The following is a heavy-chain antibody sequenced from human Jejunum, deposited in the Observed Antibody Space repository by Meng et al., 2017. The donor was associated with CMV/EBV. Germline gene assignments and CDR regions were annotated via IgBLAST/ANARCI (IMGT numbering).Heavy chain of an antibody. CDR1: GGSISSYY. Sequence: VSGGSISSYYWIWIRQPPGKGLEWIGYIYYSGSTNYNPSLKSRVTISVDTSKNQFSLKLSSVTAADTAVYYCARYLWFGEPYYFDYWGQGTLVTVSS. J-gene: IGHJ4*02. CDR2: IYYSGST. V-gene: IGHV4-59*01. D-gene: IGHD3-10*01. CDR3: ARYLWFGEPYYFDY.